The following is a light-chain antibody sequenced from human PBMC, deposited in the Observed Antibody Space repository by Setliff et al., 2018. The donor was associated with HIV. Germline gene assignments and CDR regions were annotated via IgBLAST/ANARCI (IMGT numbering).Light chain of an antibody. Sequence: QSALTQPASVSGSPGQSITISCTGTSSDVGNYNFVSWYRQYPGKAPQLIIYEVSSRPSGISSRFSGSKSGNTASLTISGLQAEDEADYYCGSCTTTSPCAFGTGTKVTVL. J-gene: IGLJ1*01. CDR1: SSDVGNYNF. CDR2: EVS. V-gene: IGLV2-14*02. CDR3: GSCTTTSPCA.